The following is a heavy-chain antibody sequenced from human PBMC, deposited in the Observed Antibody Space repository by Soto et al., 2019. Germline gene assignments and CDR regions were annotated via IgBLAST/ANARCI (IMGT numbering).Heavy chain of an antibody. CDR2: INAGNGNT. V-gene: IGHV1-3*01. D-gene: IGHD2-2*01. CDR3: ARIHGYCTSTSCPFRYFDL. CDR1: GYTFTNYL. J-gene: IGHJ2*01. Sequence: QVQLVQSGAEVKKPGASVKVSCKASGYTFTNYLMHWVRQAPGQRLEWMGWINAGNGNTKYSQKFQGRVTITRGTSASTAYMELSSLRSEDTAVYYCARIHGYCTSTSCPFRYFDLWGRGTLVTVSS.